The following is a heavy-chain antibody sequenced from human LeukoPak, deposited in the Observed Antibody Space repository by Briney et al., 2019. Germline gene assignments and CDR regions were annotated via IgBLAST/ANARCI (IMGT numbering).Heavy chain of an antibody. J-gene: IGHJ3*02. CDR3: AREVQDAFDI. CDR1: GFTLSSYA. V-gene: IGHV3-23*01. Sequence: QPGGSLRLSCAASGFTLSSYAMSWVRQAPGKGLEWVSVISGSGGSTYYADSVKGRFTISRDNSKNTLYLQMNSPRAEDTAVYYCAREVQDAFDIWGQGTMVIVSS. CDR2: ISGSGGST.